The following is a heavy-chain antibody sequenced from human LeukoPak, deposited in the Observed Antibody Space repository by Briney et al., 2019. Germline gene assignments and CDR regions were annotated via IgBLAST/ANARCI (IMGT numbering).Heavy chain of an antibody. D-gene: IGHD5-12*01. CDR3: ARCPPRDGWLPDVLDY. CDR2: IYHSGST. Sequence: SETLSLTCAVSDGSISSSNWWSWVRQPPGKGLEWIGEIYHSGSTNYNPSLKSRVTISVDKSKNQFSLKLSSVTAADTAMYYCARCPPRDGWLPDVLDYWGQGTLVTVSS. V-gene: IGHV4-4*02. J-gene: IGHJ4*02. CDR1: DGSISSSNW.